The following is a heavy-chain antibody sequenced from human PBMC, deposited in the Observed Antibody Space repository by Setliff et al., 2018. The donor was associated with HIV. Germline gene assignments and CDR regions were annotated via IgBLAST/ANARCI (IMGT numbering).Heavy chain of an antibody. CDR3: AREKTGLSNWFDP. CDR1: VYTFTNYN. D-gene: IGHD7-27*01. V-gene: IGHV1-8*02. J-gene: IGHJ5*02. CDR2: MNPHSGNT. Sequence: ASVKVSCKASVYTFTNYNINWVRQATGQGLEWMGWMNPHSGNTGYAQKFQGRVTMTRSTSISTAYMELSSLRSEDTAVYYCAREKTGLSNWFDPWGQGTVVTVSS.